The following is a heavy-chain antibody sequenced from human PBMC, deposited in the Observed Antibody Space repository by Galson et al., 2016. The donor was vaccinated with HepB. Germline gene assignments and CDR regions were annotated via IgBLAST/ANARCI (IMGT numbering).Heavy chain of an antibody. Sequence: SVKVSCKASGYTFTTYDINWVRQASGQGLEWMGWISTYNGNTNYEQKFQDRVTMTTDTSTSTIFMALTNLTSDDTAVYYCARDRVMVRGVIGYWGQGTLVTVSS. CDR2: ISTYNGNT. V-gene: IGHV1-18*01. J-gene: IGHJ4*02. CDR1: GYTFTTYD. D-gene: IGHD3-10*01. CDR3: ARDRVMVRGVIGY.